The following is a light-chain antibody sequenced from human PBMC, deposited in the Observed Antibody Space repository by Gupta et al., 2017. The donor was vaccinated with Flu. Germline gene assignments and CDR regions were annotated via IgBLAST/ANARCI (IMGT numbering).Light chain of an antibody. CDR1: QSVSSN. Sequence: EILMTQSPATLSVSPGERATLSCRATQSVSSNLAWYQQKPGQAPRLLIYGASTRATGIPARFSGSGSGTEFTLTISSLQSEDFAVYYCQRYNNWPLTFGQGTRVEIK. J-gene: IGKJ5*01. CDR3: QRYNNWPLT. V-gene: IGKV3-15*01. CDR2: GAS.